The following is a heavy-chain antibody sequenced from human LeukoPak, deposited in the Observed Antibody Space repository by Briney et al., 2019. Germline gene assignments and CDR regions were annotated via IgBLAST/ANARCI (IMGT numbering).Heavy chain of an antibody. CDR1: GGSISSSSYY. CDR3: ARGEDYYGSGSSRFDP. Sequence: SETLSLTCTVSGGSISSSSYYWGWIRQPPGKGLEWIGSIYYSGSTYYNPSLKSRVTISVDTSKNQFSLKLSSVTAADTAVYYCARGEDYYGSGSSRFDPWGQGTLVTVSS. J-gene: IGHJ5*02. V-gene: IGHV4-39*07. CDR2: IYYSGST. D-gene: IGHD3-10*01.